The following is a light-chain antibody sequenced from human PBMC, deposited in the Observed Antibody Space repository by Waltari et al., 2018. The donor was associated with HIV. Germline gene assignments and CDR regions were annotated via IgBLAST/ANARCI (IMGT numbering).Light chain of an antibody. CDR2: SAS. V-gene: IGKV1-9*01. CDR3: QQLNSYPLT. Sequence: DIHLTQSPSFLSASVGDPVPITCRASQGVNPYLAWYQQRPGEVPKLLIYSASTLKTGVPSRFSGSGSGTEFSLTISGLQPEDLATYYCQQLNSYPLTFGGGTTLEIK. CDR1: QGVNPY. J-gene: IGKJ4*02.